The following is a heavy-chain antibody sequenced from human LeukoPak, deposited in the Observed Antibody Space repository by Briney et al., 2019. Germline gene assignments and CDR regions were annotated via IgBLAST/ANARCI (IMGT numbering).Heavy chain of an antibody. J-gene: IGHJ4*02. Sequence: GESLKISCKGTGYSFTSYWIGWVRQMPGKGLEWMGIIYPGGSDTRYSPSFQGQVTISADKSISTAYLQWSSLKASDTAMYYCASSDIVASFDYWGQGTLVTVSS. D-gene: IGHD5-12*01. CDR1: GYSFTSYW. CDR3: ASSDIVASFDY. V-gene: IGHV5-51*01. CDR2: IYPGGSDT.